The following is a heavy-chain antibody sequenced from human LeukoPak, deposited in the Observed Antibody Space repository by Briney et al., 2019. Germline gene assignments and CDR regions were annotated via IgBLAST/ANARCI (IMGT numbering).Heavy chain of an antibody. CDR2: IYYSGST. CDR1: GGSISSYY. V-gene: IGHV4-59*01. J-gene: IGHJ4*02. Sequence: SETLSLTCTVSGGSISSYYWSWIRQPPGKGLEWIGYIYYSGSTNYNPSLKSRVTISVDTSKNQFSLKVSSVTAADTAVYYCARGPTTVTRDFDYWGQGTLVTVSS. CDR3: ARGPTTVTRDFDY. D-gene: IGHD4-17*01.